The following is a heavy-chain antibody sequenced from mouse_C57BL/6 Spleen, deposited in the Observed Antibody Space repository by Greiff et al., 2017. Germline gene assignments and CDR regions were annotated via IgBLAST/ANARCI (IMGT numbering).Heavy chain of an antibody. CDR2: ISSGSSTI. Sequence: EVKLVESGGGLVKPGGSLKLSCAASGFTFSDYGMHWVRQAPEKGLEWVAYISSGSSTIYYADTVNGRFTISRDNAKNTLFLQMTSLRSEDTAMYYCARDPLYYAMDYWGQGTSVTVSS. CDR3: ARDPLYYAMDY. J-gene: IGHJ4*01. CDR1: GFTFSDYG. V-gene: IGHV5-17*01.